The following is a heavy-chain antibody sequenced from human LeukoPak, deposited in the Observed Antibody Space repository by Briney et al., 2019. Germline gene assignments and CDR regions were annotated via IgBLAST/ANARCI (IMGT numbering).Heavy chain of an antibody. CDR3: ARPYSSGWVYYYYYMDV. D-gene: IGHD6-19*01. J-gene: IGHJ6*03. CDR1: GFTFSSYW. Sequence: GGSLRLSCAASGFTFSSYWMSWVRQAPGKGLEWVANIKQDGSEKYYVDSVKGRFTISRDNAKNSLYLQMNSLRAEDTAVYYCARPYSSGWVYYYYYMDVWGKGTTVTVSS. V-gene: IGHV3-7*01. CDR2: IKQDGSEK.